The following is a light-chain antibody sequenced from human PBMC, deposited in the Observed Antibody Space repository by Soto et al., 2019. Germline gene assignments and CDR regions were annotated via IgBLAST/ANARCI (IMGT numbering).Light chain of an antibody. CDR2: GAS. CDR3: QQCNDWPLT. V-gene: IGKV3-15*01. Sequence: EIVMTQSPATLSVSPGERATLSCRASQSVSSKLAWYQQKAGRAPRLLIYGASTRATGIPARFSGSGSGTEFILTISSLQSEDFAVYYCQQCNDWPLTFGGGTKVEIK. J-gene: IGKJ4*01. CDR1: QSVSSK.